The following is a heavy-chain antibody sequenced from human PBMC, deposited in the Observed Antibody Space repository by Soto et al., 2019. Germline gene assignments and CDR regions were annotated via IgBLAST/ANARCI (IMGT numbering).Heavy chain of an antibody. Sequence: PSETLSLTCTVSGGSISSYYWSWIRQPPGKGLEWIGYIYYSGSTNYNPSLKSRVTITVDTSKNQFSLKLSSVTAADTAVYYCARVRTTTPRSDAFDIWGQGTMVTVSS. CDR2: IYYSGST. D-gene: IGHD4-17*01. CDR3: ARVRTTTPRSDAFDI. V-gene: IGHV4-59*01. J-gene: IGHJ3*02. CDR1: GGSISSYY.